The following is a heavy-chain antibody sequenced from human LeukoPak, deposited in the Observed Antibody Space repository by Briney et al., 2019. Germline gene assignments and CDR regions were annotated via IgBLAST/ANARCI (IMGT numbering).Heavy chain of an antibody. V-gene: IGHV1-46*01. CDR3: ARDELGGLGTYSRY. D-gene: IGHD3-10*01. CDR1: GYTFTSFY. CDR2: INPSGGSI. J-gene: IGHJ4*02. Sequence: GASVKVSCKASGYTFTSFYIHWVRQAPGQGLEWMGLINPSGGSISYAQKFQDRVIMTRDTSTSTVYMELSSLRSEDTALYYCARDELGGLGTYSRYWGQGTLVTVSS.